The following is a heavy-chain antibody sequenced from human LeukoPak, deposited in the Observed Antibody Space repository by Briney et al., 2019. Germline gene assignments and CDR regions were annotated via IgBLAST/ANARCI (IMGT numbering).Heavy chain of an antibody. J-gene: IGHJ5*02. CDR1: GYSISSGYY. V-gene: IGHV4-38-2*02. D-gene: IGHD3-10*01. CDR2: IYNGGII. Sequence: SETLSVTCTVSGYSISSGYYWGWIRQPAGKGLEWIGRIYNGGIITYNPSLKSRVTMSIDTSNNQFSLRLRFVTAADTAVYYCARDSGTTGEVKFDPWGQGTLVTVSS. CDR3: ARDSGTTGEVKFDP.